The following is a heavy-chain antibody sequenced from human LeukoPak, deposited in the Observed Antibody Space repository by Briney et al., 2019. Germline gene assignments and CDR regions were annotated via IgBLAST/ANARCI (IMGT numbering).Heavy chain of an antibody. V-gene: IGHV1-18*01. Sequence: ASVKVSCKASGYTFTGYGFSWVRRAPGQGLEWMGWISTYYGNTNYAQKLQDRVTMTTDTSTSTAYMELTSLRSDDTAVYYCARVYSTNYYGSGDRPFLFDYWGQGTVVTVSS. J-gene: IGHJ4*02. D-gene: IGHD3-10*01. CDR3: ARVYSTNYYGSGDRPFLFDY. CDR1: GYTFTGYG. CDR2: ISTYYGNT.